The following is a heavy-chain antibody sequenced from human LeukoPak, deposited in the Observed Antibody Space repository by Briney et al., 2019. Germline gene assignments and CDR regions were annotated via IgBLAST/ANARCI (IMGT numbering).Heavy chain of an antibody. D-gene: IGHD3/OR15-3a*01. CDR3: ARYYFWTGSYFFDY. CDR2: IFPGDSDT. CDR1: GYRFTSYW. V-gene: IGHV5-51*01. Sequence: GESLKISCKASGYRFTSYWIGWVRQMPGEGLELMGIIFPGDSDTNYSPSFQGQVTISADKSTNTAYLQWSSLKASDTAMYYCARYYFWTGSYFFDYWGQGTLVTVSS. J-gene: IGHJ4*02.